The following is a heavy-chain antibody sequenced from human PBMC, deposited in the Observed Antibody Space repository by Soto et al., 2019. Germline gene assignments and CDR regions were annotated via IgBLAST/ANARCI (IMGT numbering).Heavy chain of an antibody. Sequence: QVQLQESGPGLVKPSQTLSLTCTVSGGSISRIGYFWSWIRQHPGKGLECIGYIYDSGSTYYNPSLKSRFSLSVDTSKTQFSLNLTSVTAADTAMYYCARSSRSYFDYWGQGTLVTVSS. J-gene: IGHJ4*02. CDR3: ARSSRSYFDY. CDR2: IYDSGST. V-gene: IGHV4-31*03. CDR1: GGSISRIGYF.